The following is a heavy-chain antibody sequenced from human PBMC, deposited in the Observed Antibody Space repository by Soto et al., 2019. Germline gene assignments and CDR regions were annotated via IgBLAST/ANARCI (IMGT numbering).Heavy chain of an antibody. CDR3: AREGRGSGRYFDWLPYGMDV. V-gene: IGHV4-30-4*01. Sequence: QVQLQESGPGLVKPSQTLSLTCTVSGGSISSGDYYWSWIRQPPGKGLEWIGYIYYSGSTYYNPSLKSRVTISVDTSKNQFSLKLSSVTAADTAVYYCAREGRGSGRYFDWLPYGMDVWGQGTTVTVSS. CDR2: IYYSGST. J-gene: IGHJ6*02. D-gene: IGHD3-9*01. CDR1: GGSISSGDYY.